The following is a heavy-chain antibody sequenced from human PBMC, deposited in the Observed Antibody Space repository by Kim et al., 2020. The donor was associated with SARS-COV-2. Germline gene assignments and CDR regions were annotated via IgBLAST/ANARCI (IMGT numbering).Heavy chain of an antibody. D-gene: IGHD2-8*02. CDR3: ARARITGSKRDY. CDR1: GFTFSSYA. Sequence: SLRLSCAASGFTFSSYAMHWVRQAPGKGLEWVAVISYDGSNKYYADSVKGRFTISRDNSKNTLYLQMNSLRAEDTAVYYCARARITGSKRDYWGQGTLVTVSS. V-gene: IGHV3-30-3*01. CDR2: ISYDGSNK. J-gene: IGHJ4*02.